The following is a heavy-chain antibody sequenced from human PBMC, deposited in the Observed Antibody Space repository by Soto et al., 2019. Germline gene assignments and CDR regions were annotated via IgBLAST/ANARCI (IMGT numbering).Heavy chain of an antibody. D-gene: IGHD2-21*01. J-gene: IGHJ6*02. Sequence: SVKVSCKASGGTFSSYAISWVRQAPGQGLEWMGGIIPIFGTANYAQKFQGRVTITADKSTSTAYMELSSLRSEDTAVYYCACTRDCGFPNGMDVWGQGTTVTVSS. CDR3: ACTRDCGFPNGMDV. V-gene: IGHV1-69*06. CDR2: IIPIFGTA. CDR1: GGTFSSYA.